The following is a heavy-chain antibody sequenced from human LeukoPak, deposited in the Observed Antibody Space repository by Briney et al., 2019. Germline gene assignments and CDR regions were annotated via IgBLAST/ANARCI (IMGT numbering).Heavy chain of an antibody. D-gene: IGHD1-26*01. V-gene: IGHV4-39*07. CDR2: IHYTGST. CDR3: ARTGGSFYFYYYMDV. CDR1: GGSIRSNSYN. J-gene: IGHJ6*03. Sequence: SETLSLTCSVSGGSIRSNSYNWGWSRQPPGKGLEWVGNIHYTGSTYNNPSLKSRVTISVDTSKNQFSLKLSSVTAADTAVYYCARTGGSFYFYYYMDVWGKGTTVTVSS.